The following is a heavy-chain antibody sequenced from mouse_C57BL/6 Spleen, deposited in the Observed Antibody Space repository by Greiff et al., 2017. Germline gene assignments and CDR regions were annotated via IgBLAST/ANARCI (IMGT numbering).Heavy chain of an antibody. V-gene: IGHV1-50*01. Sequence: QVQLQQPGAELVKPGASVKLSCKASGYTFTSYWMQWVKQRPGQGLEWIGEIDPSDSYTNYNQKFKGKATLTVDTSSSTAYMQLSSLTSEDSAVYYCARPHDDYYVDYWGQGTTLTVSS. CDR1: GYTFTSYW. D-gene: IGHD2-3*01. J-gene: IGHJ2*01. CDR3: ARPHDDYYVDY. CDR2: IDPSDSYT.